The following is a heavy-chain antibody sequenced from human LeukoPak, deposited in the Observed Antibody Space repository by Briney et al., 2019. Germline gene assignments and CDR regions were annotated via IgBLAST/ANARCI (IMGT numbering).Heavy chain of an antibody. CDR1: GFTFSSYS. Sequence: GGSLRLSCAASGFTFSSYSMNWVRQAPGKGLEWVSYISSASNTIYYADSVKGRFTISRDNAKNSLYLQMNSLRAEDTAMYYCAGDGWFGDYNWFDPWGQGTLVTVSS. CDR3: AGDGWFGDYNWFDP. V-gene: IGHV3-48*01. CDR2: ISSASNTI. D-gene: IGHD3-10*01. J-gene: IGHJ5*02.